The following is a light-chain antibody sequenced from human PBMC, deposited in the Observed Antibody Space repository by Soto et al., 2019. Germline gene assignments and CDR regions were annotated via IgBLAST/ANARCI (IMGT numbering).Light chain of an antibody. CDR2: DAS. J-gene: IGKJ3*01. CDR1: QGISSA. Sequence: ASQLHQSPSSLSASVGDRVTITCRASQGISSALAWYQQTPGRAPKPLIYDASTLASGVPSRFSGSRSGTDFTLTVSSLQPEEFATYYCQQFDDYPFTFGPGTKVDIK. V-gene: IGKV1D-13*01. CDR3: QQFDDYPFT.